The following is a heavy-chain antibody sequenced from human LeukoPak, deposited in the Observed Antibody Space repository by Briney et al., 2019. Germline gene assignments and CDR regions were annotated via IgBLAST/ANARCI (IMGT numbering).Heavy chain of an antibody. D-gene: IGHD4/OR15-4a*01. V-gene: IGHV4-59*08. Sequence: SETLSLTCTVSGGSISSYYWSWIRQPPGKGLGWIGYIYYTGSINYNPSLKSRVTISIDTSENQFSLKLSSVTAADTAVYYCSSSDYVYYFDYWGQGTLVTVSS. J-gene: IGHJ4*02. CDR3: SSSDYVYYFDY. CDR2: IYYTGSI. CDR1: GGSISSYY.